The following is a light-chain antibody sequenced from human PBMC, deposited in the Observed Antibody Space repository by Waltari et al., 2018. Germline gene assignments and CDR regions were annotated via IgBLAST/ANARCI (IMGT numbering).Light chain of an antibody. V-gene: IGKV4-1*01. CDR2: WAS. CDR1: ESVLYSPNNKNH. CDR3: QQYYNTPLT. J-gene: IGKJ4*01. Sequence: DIVMTQSPESLAVSLGERATINCKSSESVLYSPNNKNHLAWYQQKPGQPPKLLIYWASTRKSGVPDRFSGSGSETEFTLTVSSLQAEDVALYYCQQYYNTPLTFGGGTKVEIK.